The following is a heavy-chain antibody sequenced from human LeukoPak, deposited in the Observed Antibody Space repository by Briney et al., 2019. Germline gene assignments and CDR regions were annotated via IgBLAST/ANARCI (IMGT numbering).Heavy chain of an antibody. D-gene: IGHD1-26*01. Sequence: SETLSLTCTVSAGSISSYYWSRIRQPPGKGLEWIGYIYYSGSTNYNPSLKSRVIISVDTSKNQFSLKLSSVTAADTGVYYCARHLYRGSYDYWGQGTLVTVSS. CDR3: ARHLYRGSYDY. CDR2: IYYSGST. CDR1: AGSISSYY. V-gene: IGHV4-59*08. J-gene: IGHJ4*02.